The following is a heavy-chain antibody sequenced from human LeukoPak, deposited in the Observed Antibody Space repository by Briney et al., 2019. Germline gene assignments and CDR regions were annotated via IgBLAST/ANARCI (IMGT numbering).Heavy chain of an antibody. Sequence: AASVKVSCKASGYTFTSYGISWVRQALGQGLEWMGWISAYNGNTNYAQKLQGRVTMTTDTSTSTAYMELRSLRSDDTAVYYCARNPPLYYYYMDVWGKGTTVTISS. J-gene: IGHJ6*03. CDR2: ISAYNGNT. CDR3: ARNPPLYYYYMDV. V-gene: IGHV1-18*01. CDR1: GYTFTSYG.